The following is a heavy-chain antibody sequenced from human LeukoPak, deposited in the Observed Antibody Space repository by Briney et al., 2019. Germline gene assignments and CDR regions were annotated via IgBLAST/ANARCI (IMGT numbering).Heavy chain of an antibody. J-gene: IGHJ4*02. CDR3: ATYHCSRDSCYPY. D-gene: IGHD2-15*01. Sequence: GGSLRLSCAASGFSLSNDWMNWVRQAPGKGLEWVGRIKSKTDGGTIDYAAPVKGKFTISRDDSKNTLHLQMNSLKTEDTAVYYCATYHCSRDSCYPYWGQGTLVTVSS. V-gene: IGHV3-15*01. CDR1: GFSLSNDW. CDR2: IKSKTDGGTI.